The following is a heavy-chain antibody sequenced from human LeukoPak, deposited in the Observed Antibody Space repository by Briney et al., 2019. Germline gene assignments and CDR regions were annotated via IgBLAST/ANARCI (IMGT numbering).Heavy chain of an antibody. CDR1: GGSFSGYY. Sequence: SETLSLTCAVYGGSFSGYYWSWIRQPPGKGLEWIGEINHSGSTNYNPSLKSRVTISVDTSKNQFSLKLSSVTAADTAVYYCASIYSPYYYCMDVWGKGTTVTVSS. J-gene: IGHJ6*03. D-gene: IGHD4-11*01. CDR3: ASIYSPYYYCMDV. CDR2: INHSGST. V-gene: IGHV4-34*01.